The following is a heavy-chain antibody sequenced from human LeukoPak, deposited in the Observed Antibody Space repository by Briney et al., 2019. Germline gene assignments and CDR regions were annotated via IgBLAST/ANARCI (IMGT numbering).Heavy chain of an antibody. CDR2: INHSGST. J-gene: IGHJ4*02. Sequence: SETLSLTCAVYGGSFSGYYWSWIRQPPGKGLEWIGEINHSGSTNYNPSLKSRVTVSVDTSKNQFSLKLSSVTAADTAVYYCARARDHLDYWGQGTLVTVSS. D-gene: IGHD1-14*01. CDR3: ARARDHLDY. CDR1: GGSFSGYY. V-gene: IGHV4-34*01.